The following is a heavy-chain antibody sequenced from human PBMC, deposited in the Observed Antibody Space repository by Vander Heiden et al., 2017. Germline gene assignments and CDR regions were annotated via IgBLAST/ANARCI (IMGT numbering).Heavy chain of an antibody. CDR1: GFTFRNYG. Sequence: QVQLVESGGGMVQPGRSLRLSCAASGFTFRNYGMHWVRQAPGKGLEWVAVIWFDGNIKYYGDSVKGRFTISRDNSKNTLYLQMNSLRAEDTAVYYCARGSPDFGDYSSDYWGQGTLVTVSS. CDR3: ARGSPDFGDYSSDY. V-gene: IGHV3-33*01. D-gene: IGHD2-21*02. J-gene: IGHJ4*02. CDR2: IWFDGNIK.